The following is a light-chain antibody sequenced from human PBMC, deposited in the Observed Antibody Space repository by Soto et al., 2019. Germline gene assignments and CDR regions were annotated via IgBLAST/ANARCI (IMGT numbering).Light chain of an antibody. V-gene: IGLV2-14*01. Sequence: QSVLTQPASVSGSPGQSITISCTGTSSDVGGYNYVSWYQQHPGKAPKLMIYEVSNRPSGVSNRFSGSKSGNTASLTISGLQAEDEADYYCSSYTSSSTLVLGGGTKLTVL. CDR3: SSYTSSSTLV. J-gene: IGLJ2*01. CDR2: EVS. CDR1: SSDVGGYNY.